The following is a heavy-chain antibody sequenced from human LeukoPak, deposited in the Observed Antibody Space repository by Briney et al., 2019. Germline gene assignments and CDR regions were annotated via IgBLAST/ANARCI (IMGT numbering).Heavy chain of an antibody. Sequence: GSLRLSCAASGFTVSGNYMSWVRQAPGKGLEWVSSIYIGGSTYYADSVKGRFTISRDNPNNTLYLQMHSLRAEDTAVYYCAREISRFGIWGQGTLVTVSS. D-gene: IGHD3-16*01. V-gene: IGHV3-66*01. CDR2: IYIGGST. CDR3: AREISRFGI. CDR1: GFTVSGNY. J-gene: IGHJ4*02.